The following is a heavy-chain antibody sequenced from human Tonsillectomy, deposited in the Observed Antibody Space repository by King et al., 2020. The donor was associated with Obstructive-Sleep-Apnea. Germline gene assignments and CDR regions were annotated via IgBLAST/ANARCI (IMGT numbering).Heavy chain of an antibody. CDR3: ARERGTLLV. Sequence: VQLVESGGGLVKPGGSLRLSCAASGFTFSDYYMTWIRQAPGKGREWVSYIISSSTYTNYADSVKGRFTIFRDNAQNSLYLHMNSLRAEDTAVYYCARERGTLLVWGQGTLVTVSS. V-gene: IGHV3-11*06. D-gene: IGHD3-16*01. CDR2: IISSSTYT. CDR1: GFTFSDYY. J-gene: IGHJ4*02.